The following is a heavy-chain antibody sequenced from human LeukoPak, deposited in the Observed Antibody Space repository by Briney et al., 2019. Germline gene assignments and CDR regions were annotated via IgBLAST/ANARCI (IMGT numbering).Heavy chain of an antibody. Sequence: GGSLRLSCAASGFTFSSYSMNLVRQAAGKGLEWVSSISSSSSYIYYAGSVKGRFTISRDNAKNSLYLQMNSLRAEDTAVYYCARDVDYGGKGFDYWGQGTLVTVSS. V-gene: IGHV3-21*01. D-gene: IGHD4-23*01. CDR3: ARDVDYGGKGFDY. CDR2: ISSSSSYI. J-gene: IGHJ4*02. CDR1: GFTFSSYS.